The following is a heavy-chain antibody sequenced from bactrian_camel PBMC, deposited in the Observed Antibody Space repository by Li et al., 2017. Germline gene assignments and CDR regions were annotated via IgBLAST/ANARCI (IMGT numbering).Heavy chain of an antibody. CDR3: AADSNYNCMYVFWRNRNYKH. V-gene: IGHV3S10*01. Sequence: DVQLVESGGGSVQAGGSLRLSCEGSGFTDSNYCMGWFRQAPGKVREGVAGIDSYGDTTYGDSVKGRFTISKDKDENMLYLQMNSLKVEDTAMYYCAADSNYNCMYVFWRNRNYKHWGQGTQVTVS. J-gene: IGHJ4*01. D-gene: IGHD8*01. CDR2: IDSYGDT. CDR1: GFTDSNYC.